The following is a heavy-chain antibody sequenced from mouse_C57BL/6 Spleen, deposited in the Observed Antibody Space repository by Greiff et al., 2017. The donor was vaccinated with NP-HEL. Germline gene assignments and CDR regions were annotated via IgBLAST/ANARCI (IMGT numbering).Heavy chain of an antibody. D-gene: IGHD2-2*01. CDR3: AREGDLLWLRRGFAY. CDR2: IHPNSGST. J-gene: IGHJ3*01. CDR1: GYTFTSYW. Sequence: QVQLQQPGAELVKPGASVKLSCKASGYTFTSYWMHWVKQRPGQGLEWIGMIHPNSGSTNYNEKFKSKATLTVDKSSSTAYMQLSSLTSEDSAVYYCAREGDLLWLRRGFAYWGQVTLVTVSA. V-gene: IGHV1-64*01.